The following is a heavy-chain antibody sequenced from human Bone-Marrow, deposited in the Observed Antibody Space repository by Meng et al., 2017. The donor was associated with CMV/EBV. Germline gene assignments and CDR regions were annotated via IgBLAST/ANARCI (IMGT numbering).Heavy chain of an antibody. CDR2: ISAYNGNI. CDR3: AREDCSSTSCYEYYYYGMDV. J-gene: IGHJ6*02. D-gene: IGHD2-2*01. Sequence: ASVKVSCKASGYTFTSYGISWVRQAPGQGLEWMGWISAYNGNINYAQKLQGRVTMTTDTSTSTAYMELRSLRSDDTAVYYCAREDCSSTSCYEYYYYGMDVWGQGTTVTVSS. V-gene: IGHV1-18*01. CDR1: GYTFTSYG.